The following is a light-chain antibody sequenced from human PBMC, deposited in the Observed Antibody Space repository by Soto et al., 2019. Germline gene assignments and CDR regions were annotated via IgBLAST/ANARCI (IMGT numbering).Light chain of an antibody. CDR2: KAS. J-gene: IGKJ1*01. CDR1: QSSSSW. CDR3: QQCNSYWT. V-gene: IGKV1-5*03. Sequence: DIQMTQSPSTLSASVGDRVTITCRASQSSSSWLAWYQQKPGKAPKLLIYKASSLESGVPSRFSGSGSGTECTLTISSLQPDDAAAYYCQQCNSYWTFGQGTKVEIK.